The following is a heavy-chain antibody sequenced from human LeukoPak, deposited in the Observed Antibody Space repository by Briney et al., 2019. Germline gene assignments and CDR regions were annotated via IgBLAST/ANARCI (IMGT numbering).Heavy chain of an antibody. CDR1: GFTFDDYA. Sequence: PGGSLRLSCSTSGFTFDDYAMHWVRQAPGKGLEWVSSITWNSGQIDYAQSVKGRFTISRDNAKNSLYLQMNSLRAEDTAVYYATVTTSGGNTGYWGLGTLVTVSS. D-gene: IGHD4-17*01. CDR2: ITWNSGQI. CDR3: TVTTSGGNTGY. V-gene: IGHV3-9*01. J-gene: IGHJ4*02.